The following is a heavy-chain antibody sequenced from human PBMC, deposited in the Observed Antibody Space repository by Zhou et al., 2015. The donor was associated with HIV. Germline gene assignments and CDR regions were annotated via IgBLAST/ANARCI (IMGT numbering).Heavy chain of an antibody. J-gene: IGHJ4*02. CDR2: VSYGDMIT. CDR1: GFIVDALY. D-gene: IGHD4-17*01. Sequence: FQSGAEVLEPGDSVKISCRAGGFIVDALYIHWVRQAPSQGLEWVGMVSYGDMITNYGPRYRGRVTSTRDTSTGTLYMQLSRLTSADTGMYYCIRAATKPSNSWGQGTLISV. V-gene: IGHV1-46*02. CDR3: IRAATKPSNS.